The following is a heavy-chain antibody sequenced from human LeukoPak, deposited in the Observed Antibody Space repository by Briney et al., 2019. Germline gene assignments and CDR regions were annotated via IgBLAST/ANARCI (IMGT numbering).Heavy chain of an antibody. Sequence: GGSLRLSCAAAGFSFSTYNMNWVRQAPGKGLEWVSYISSRSSTIFYANSVKGRFTISRDNAKNLVYLQMNSLTAEDTAVYYCARRAYDAFDLWGQGTMISVSS. J-gene: IGHJ3*01. CDR3: ARRAYDAFDL. CDR2: ISSRSSTI. CDR1: GFSFSTYN. V-gene: IGHV3-48*04.